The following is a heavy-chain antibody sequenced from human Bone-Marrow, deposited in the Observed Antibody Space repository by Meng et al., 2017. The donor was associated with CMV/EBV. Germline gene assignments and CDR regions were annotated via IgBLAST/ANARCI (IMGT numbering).Heavy chain of an antibody. Sequence: GSLRLSCAVSGGSISSSNWWSWVRQPPGKGLEWIGEIYHSGSTNYNPSLKSRVTISVDKSKNQFPLKLSSVTAADTAVYYCARGKGKNAFEVWGQGTMVTVSS. CDR1: GGSISSSNW. V-gene: IGHV4-4*02. CDR2: IYHSGST. D-gene: IGHD3-10*01. CDR3: ARGKGKNAFEV. J-gene: IGHJ3*01.